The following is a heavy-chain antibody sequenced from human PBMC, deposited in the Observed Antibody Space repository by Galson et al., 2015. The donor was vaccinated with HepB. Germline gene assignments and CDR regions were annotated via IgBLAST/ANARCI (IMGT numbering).Heavy chain of an antibody. CDR2: IWYDGSNK. Sequence: SLRLSCAAPGFTFSSYGMHWVRQAPGKGLEWVAVIWYDGSNKYYADSVKGRFTISRDNSKNTLYLQMNSLRAEDTAVYYCARDSMGISAPYYYYGMDVWGQGTTVTVSS. J-gene: IGHJ6*02. D-gene: IGHD6-6*01. CDR3: ARDSMGISAPYYYYGMDV. V-gene: IGHV3-33*01. CDR1: GFTFSSYG.